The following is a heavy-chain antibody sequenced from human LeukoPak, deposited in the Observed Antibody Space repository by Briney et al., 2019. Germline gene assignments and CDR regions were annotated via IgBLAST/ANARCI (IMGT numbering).Heavy chain of an antibody. D-gene: IGHD4-17*01. CDR1: GFTVSSNY. CDR2: IYSGGST. J-gene: IGHJ4*02. Sequence: GGSLRLSCAASGFTVSSNYMSWVRQAPGKGLEWVSVIYSGGSTYYADSVKGRFTISRDDSKNTLYLQMNSLRAEDTAVYYCARSHGGTVTPDCWGQGTLVTVSS. CDR3: ARSHGGTVTPDC. V-gene: IGHV3-53*01.